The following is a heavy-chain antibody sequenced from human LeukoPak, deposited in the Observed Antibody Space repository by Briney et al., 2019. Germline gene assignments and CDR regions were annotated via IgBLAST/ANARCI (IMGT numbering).Heavy chain of an antibody. Sequence: SQTLSLTFAISGGSVSCYSFTWHWIPHSPSTLPEWLGRTYYRSTWYNDYAVSVRGRITVNPDTSKNQFSLHLNSVTPEDTAVYYCARRLTQYDCFDPWGQGILVTVSS. J-gene: IGHJ5*02. CDR3: ARRLTQYDCFDP. D-gene: IGHD2-2*01. V-gene: IGHV6-1*01. CDR1: GGSVSCYSFT. CDR2: TYYRSTWYN.